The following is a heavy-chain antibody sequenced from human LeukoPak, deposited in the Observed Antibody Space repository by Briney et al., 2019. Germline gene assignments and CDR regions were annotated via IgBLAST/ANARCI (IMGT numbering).Heavy chain of an antibody. CDR1: GGSISSYY. CDR2: IYYSGST. Sequence: SETLSLTCTVSGGSISSYYWSWIRQSPGKGLEWIGYIYYSGSTNYNPSLKSRVTISVDTSKNQFSLKLTSVTAADTAVYYCAREGRYDSSGYWRGLDSWGQGTLVTVSS. V-gene: IGHV4-59*01. D-gene: IGHD3-22*01. J-gene: IGHJ4*02. CDR3: AREGRYDSSGYWRGLDS.